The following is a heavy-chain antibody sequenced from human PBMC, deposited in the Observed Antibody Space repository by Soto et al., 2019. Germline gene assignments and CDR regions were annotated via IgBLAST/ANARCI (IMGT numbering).Heavy chain of an antibody. D-gene: IGHD3-10*01. CDR1: GGSFSGYY. V-gene: IGHV4-34*09. Sequence: SETLSLTCAVYGGSFSGYYWSWIRQPPGKGLEWIGEINHSGSTNYNPSLKSRVTISVDTSKNQFSLKLSSVTAADTAVYYCARAPSYYGSGSYNWFDPWGQGTLVTVSS. J-gene: IGHJ5*02. CDR2: INHSGST. CDR3: ARAPSYYGSGSYNWFDP.